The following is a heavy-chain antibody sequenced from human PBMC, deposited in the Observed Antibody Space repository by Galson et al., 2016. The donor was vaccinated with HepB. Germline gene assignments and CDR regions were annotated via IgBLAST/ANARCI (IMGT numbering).Heavy chain of an antibody. D-gene: IGHD3-16*01. Sequence: TLSLTCTVSGGSISSGTYYWSWIRQYPGKGLEWIGYIYYGGSTYYNSSLKSRATISVDTSKNQFSLKLGSVTAADTAVYYCAIYARPRGSYRGNWFDPCGQGTLVTVSS. CDR3: AIYARPRGSYRGNWFDP. V-gene: IGHV4-31*03. CDR2: IYYGGST. CDR1: GGSISSGTYY. J-gene: IGHJ5*02.